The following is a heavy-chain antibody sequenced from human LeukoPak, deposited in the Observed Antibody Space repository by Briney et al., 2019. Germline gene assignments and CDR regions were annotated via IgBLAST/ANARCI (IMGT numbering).Heavy chain of an antibody. CDR3: ARVDLRAAYFDY. J-gene: IGHJ4*02. Sequence: SETLSLTCTVSGGSISSYYWSWIRQPAGKGLEWIGRIYTSGSTGYNPSLKSRVTMSVDTSKNQFSLKLSSVTAADTAVYYCARVDLRAAYFDYWGQGALVTVSS. CDR1: GGSISSYY. CDR2: IYTSGST. V-gene: IGHV4-4*07. D-gene: IGHD2-15*01.